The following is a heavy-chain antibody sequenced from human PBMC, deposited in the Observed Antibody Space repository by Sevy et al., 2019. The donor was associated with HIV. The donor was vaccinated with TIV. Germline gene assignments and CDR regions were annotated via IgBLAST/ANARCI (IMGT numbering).Heavy chain of an antibody. CDR2: TYYRSKWYN. J-gene: IGHJ3*02. V-gene: IGHV6-1*01. CDR3: ARVGRAPKYSSGWYTNAFDI. CDR1: GDSVSSNSAA. D-gene: IGHD6-19*01. Sequence: KQSQTLSLTCAISGDSVSSNSAAWNWIRQSPSRGLEWLGRTYYRSKWYNEYAVSVKSRITINPDTSKNQFSLQLNSVTPEDTAVYYCARVGRAPKYSSGWYTNAFDIWGQGTMVTVSS.